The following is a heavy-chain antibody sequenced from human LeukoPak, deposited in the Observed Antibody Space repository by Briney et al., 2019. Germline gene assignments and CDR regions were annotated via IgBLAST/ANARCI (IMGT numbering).Heavy chain of an antibody. D-gene: IGHD3-10*01. Sequence: GGSLRLSCAASGFTFATTWMHWVRQAPGKGLVWVSLINNDGSSTNYADSVKGRFTISRDNAKNTLYLQMKSLRAEDSAVYYCVIGGTYGSGSWGQGTLATVSS. J-gene: IGHJ4*02. V-gene: IGHV3-74*01. CDR1: GFTFATTW. CDR2: INNDGSST. CDR3: VIGGTYGSGS.